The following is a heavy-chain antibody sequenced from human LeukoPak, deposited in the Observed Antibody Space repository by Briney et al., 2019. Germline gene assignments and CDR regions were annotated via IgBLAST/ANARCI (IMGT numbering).Heavy chain of an antibody. CDR2: ISSSSSYI. V-gene: IGHV3-21*01. CDR3: ARSFRGAVATIRGYYYYYYYMDV. D-gene: IGHD3-10*01. J-gene: IGHJ6*03. CDR1: EFTFSSYS. Sequence: GGSLRLSCAASEFTFSSYSMNWVRQAPGKGLEWVSSISSSSSYIYYADSVKGRFTISRDNAKNSLYLQMNSLRAEDTAVYYCARSFRGAVATIRGYYYYYYYMDVWGKGTTVTVSS.